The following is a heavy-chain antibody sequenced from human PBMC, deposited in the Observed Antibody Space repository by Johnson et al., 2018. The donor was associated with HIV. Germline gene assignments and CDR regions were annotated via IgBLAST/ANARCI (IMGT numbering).Heavy chain of an antibody. V-gene: IGHV3-23*04. Sequence: VQLVESGGGLVQPGGSLRLSCAASGFPFSSFAMSWVRQAPGKGLEWVSSISGGGGSIYYADSVKGRFTISRDNSKNTLFLQMNRLSAEDTALSFCAKYRMAGPGATGPFDIWGQGTVVTVSS. CDR1: GFPFSSFA. CDR2: ISGGGGSI. J-gene: IGHJ3*02. CDR3: AKYRMAGPGATGPFDI. D-gene: IGHD6-13*01.